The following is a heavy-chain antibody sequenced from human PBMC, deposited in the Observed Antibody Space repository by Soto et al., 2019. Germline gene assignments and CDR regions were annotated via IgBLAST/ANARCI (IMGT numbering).Heavy chain of an antibody. Sequence: SETLSLTCTVSGGSISSYYWSWIRQPPGKGLEWIGYIYYSGSTNYNPSLKSRVTISVDTSKNQFSLKLSSVTAADTAVYYCARDRIEYSSIGYYYYGMDVWGQGTTVT. CDR1: GGSISSYY. J-gene: IGHJ6*02. CDR2: IYYSGST. D-gene: IGHD6-6*01. CDR3: ARDRIEYSSIGYYYYGMDV. V-gene: IGHV4-59*01.